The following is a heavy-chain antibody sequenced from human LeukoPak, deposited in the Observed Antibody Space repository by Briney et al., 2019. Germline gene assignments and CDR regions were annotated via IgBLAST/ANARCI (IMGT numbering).Heavy chain of an antibody. CDR1: GFTFSSYG. D-gene: IGHD2-2*01. V-gene: IGHV3-30*18. CDR2: ISYDGSNK. CDR3: AKAQPDIVVVPAPNWFDP. Sequence: GRSLRLSCAASGFTFSSYGMHWVRQAPGKGLEWVAVISYDGSNKYYADSVKGRFTISRDNSKNTLYLQMNSLRAEDTAVYYCAKAQPDIVVVPAPNWFDPWGQGTLVTVSS. J-gene: IGHJ5*02.